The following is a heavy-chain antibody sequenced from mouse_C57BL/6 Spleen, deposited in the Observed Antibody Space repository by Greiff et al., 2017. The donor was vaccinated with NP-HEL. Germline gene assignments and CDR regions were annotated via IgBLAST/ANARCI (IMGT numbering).Heavy chain of an antibody. CDR2: ISSGSSTI. CDR1: GFTFSDYG. CDR3: ASRAMDY. J-gene: IGHJ4*01. Sequence: EVQLVESGGGLVKPGGSLKLSCAASGFTFSDYGMHWVRQAPEQGLEWVAYISSGSSTIYYADTVKGRFTISRDNAKNTLFLQMTSLRSEDTAMYYCASRAMDYWGQGTSVTVSS. V-gene: IGHV5-17*01.